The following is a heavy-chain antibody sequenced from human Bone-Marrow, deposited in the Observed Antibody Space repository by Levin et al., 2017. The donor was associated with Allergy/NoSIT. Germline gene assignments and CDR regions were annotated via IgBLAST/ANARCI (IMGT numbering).Heavy chain of an antibody. Sequence: KSSETLSLTCVVSGGSIRSSMWWTWVRQPPGKGLEWVGEIYQTGSTNYNSSLKSRVTISIDKSKNQFSLNLNSVTAADTAVYYGATRDWNDGQPRWGQGTLVTVSS. J-gene: IGHJ4*02. V-gene: IGHV4-4*02. CDR3: ATRDWNDGQPR. D-gene: IGHD1-1*01. CDR1: GGSIRSSMW. CDR2: IYQTGST.